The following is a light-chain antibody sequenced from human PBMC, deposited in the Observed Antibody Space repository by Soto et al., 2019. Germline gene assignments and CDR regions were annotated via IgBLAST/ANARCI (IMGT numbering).Light chain of an antibody. V-gene: IGKV1-39*01. CDR3: QQSYNART. J-gene: IGKJ1*01. CDR2: GAS. CDR1: QSISTY. Sequence: DIQMTQSPSSLSASVGDRVTITCRARQSISTYLNWYQQKPGKAPKLLIYGASSLQSGVPSRFSGSGSGTEFTLTISSLQPEDSAIYDCQQSYNARTFGQGTKVEIK.